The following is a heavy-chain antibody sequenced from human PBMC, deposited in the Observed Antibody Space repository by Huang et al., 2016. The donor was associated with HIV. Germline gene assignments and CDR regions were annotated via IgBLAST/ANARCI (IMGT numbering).Heavy chain of an antibody. D-gene: IGHD3-22*01. CDR3: ARDPKYHRIGYYRQRRGIDI. J-gene: IGHJ3*02. CDR1: GYTFSSYG. V-gene: IGHV1-18*01. CDR2: ISVSRGDT. Sequence: QIQLMQSGPELKQPGASVKVSCKASGYTFSSYGITWVRQAPGQGPEWMGSISVSRGDTEYAQNFQGRVTLTTDTYTNIAYMELRSLRSDDTAKYYCARDPKYHRIGYYRQRRGIDIWGQGTMVIVSS.